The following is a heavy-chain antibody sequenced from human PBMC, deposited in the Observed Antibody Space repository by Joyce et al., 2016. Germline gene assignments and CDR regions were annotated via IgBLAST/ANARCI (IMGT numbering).Heavy chain of an antibody. CDR1: GFTFSTSS. CDR2: ISSDSTDI. V-gene: IGHV3-21*02. J-gene: IGHJ6*02. CDR3: ARGGIVYDYSMDL. Sequence: EVQLVESGGGLVKPGGSLRISCAASGFTFSTSSMGWFRRAAGKGREWVSAISSDSTDIFYADSVKGRFTVSRDNAKNSLYLQMNSLRAEDTAVFFCARGGIVYDYSMDLWGQGTTVTVSS. D-gene: IGHD3-22*01.